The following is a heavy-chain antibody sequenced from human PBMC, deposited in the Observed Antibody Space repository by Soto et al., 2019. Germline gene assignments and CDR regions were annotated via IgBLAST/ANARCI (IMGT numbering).Heavy chain of an antibody. CDR1: GGTFSSYA. CDR2: IIPIFGTA. J-gene: IGHJ4*02. D-gene: IGHD3-10*02. Sequence: SVKVSFKASGGTFSSYAISWVRQAPGQGLEWMGGIIPIFGTANYAQKFQGRVTITADESTSTAYMELSSLRSEDTAVYYCAGVGVRGGGEFFDYWGQGTLVTVSS. V-gene: IGHV1-69*13. CDR3: AGVGVRGGGEFFDY.